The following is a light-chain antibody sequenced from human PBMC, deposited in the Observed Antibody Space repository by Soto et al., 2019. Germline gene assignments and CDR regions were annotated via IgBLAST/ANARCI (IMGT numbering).Light chain of an antibody. CDR3: QQTFSALIT. CDR2: TGS. J-gene: IGKJ5*01. CDR1: QGIKNW. Sequence: DIQMTQSPSYVSASVGDRVTITCRASQGIKNWLAWYQQKPGKAPNLLIYTGSSLQSGVPSRFSGSGSGTDFTLTINSLQPEDFATYYCQQTFSALITFGQGTRLEIK. V-gene: IGKV1-12*01.